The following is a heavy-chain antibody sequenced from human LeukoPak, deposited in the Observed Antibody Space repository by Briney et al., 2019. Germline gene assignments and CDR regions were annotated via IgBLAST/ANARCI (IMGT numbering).Heavy chain of an antibody. D-gene: IGHD5-12*01. CDR1: GGSFSGYY. Sequence: SETLSLTCAVYGGSFSGYYWSWLRQPPGKGLEWSGEINHSGSTNYNPSLKSRVTISVDTSKNQFSLKLSSVTAADTAVYYCARGPRVRGSDYWGQGTLVTVSS. CDR2: INHSGST. J-gene: IGHJ4*02. CDR3: ARGPRVRGSDY. V-gene: IGHV4-34*01.